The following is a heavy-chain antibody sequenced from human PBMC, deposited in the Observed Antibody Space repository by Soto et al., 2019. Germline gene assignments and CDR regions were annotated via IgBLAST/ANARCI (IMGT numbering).Heavy chain of an antibody. V-gene: IGHV3-23*01. Sequence: GGSLRLSCAASGFTFSSYAMNWVRQAPGKGLEWVSSLSTSGGSTYYTDSVKGRFTISRDNSTNTLYLQMNSLRADDTAVYYCATSMVRGVIIYSPLDYWGQGTLVTVSS. D-gene: IGHD3-10*01. J-gene: IGHJ4*02. CDR3: ATSMVRGVIIYSPLDY. CDR2: LSTSGGST. CDR1: GFTFSSYA.